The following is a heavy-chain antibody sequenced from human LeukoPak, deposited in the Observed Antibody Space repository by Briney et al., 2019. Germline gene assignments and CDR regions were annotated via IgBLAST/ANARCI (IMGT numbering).Heavy chain of an antibody. J-gene: IGHJ6*02. V-gene: IGHV3-7*01. Sequence: GGSLRLSCAASGFTFSNYWMNWVRQAPGQGLEWVANIHPDGSATHYVDSVKGRFTISRDNARNSLYLQMHSLRAEDTAVYYCARVPMIVVVITGAGCYGMDVWGQGTTVTVSS. CDR1: GFTFSNYW. CDR2: IHPDGSAT. CDR3: ARVPMIVVVITGAGCYGMDV. D-gene: IGHD3-22*01.